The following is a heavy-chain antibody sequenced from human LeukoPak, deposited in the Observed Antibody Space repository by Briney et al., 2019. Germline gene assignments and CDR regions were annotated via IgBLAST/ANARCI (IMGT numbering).Heavy chain of an antibody. D-gene: IGHD4-17*01. Sequence: SQTLSLTCAVTGGSIGSGAYSWNWIRQPPGKGLEWIGYIYHSGSTYYDPSLKSRVTISVDRSKNQFSLKLSSVTAADTAVYYCASSPNYGDYVGYYGMDVWGQGTTVTVSS. CDR3: ASSPNYGDYVGYYGMDV. J-gene: IGHJ6*02. V-gene: IGHV4-30-2*01. CDR2: IYHSGST. CDR1: GGSIGSGAYS.